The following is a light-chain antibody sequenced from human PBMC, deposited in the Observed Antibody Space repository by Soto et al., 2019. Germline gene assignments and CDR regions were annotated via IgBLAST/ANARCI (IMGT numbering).Light chain of an antibody. V-gene: IGKV1-39*01. J-gene: IGKJ3*01. Sequence: DIQMTQSPASLSASVGDRVTITCRASQSITRYLNWYQQKPGKAPKLLIYAASSLHSGVPSRFSGSGSGTEFTLTISSLQPEDFATYYCQQTSSTPPFTFGPGTKVDI. CDR2: AAS. CDR1: QSITRY. CDR3: QQTSSTPPFT.